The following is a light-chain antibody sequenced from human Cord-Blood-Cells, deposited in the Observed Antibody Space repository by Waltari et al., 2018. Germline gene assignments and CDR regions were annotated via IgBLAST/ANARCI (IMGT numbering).Light chain of an antibody. CDR1: SSDVGGYNY. V-gene: IGLV2-11*01. J-gene: IGLJ3*02. CDR2: DVS. Sequence: QSALTQPRSVSGSPGQSVTISCTGTSSDVGGYNYVSWYQQHPGKAPKLMIYDVSKRPSGVPDRFSGSKSGNTAYLTISGLQAEDEADYYCCSYAGSSWVFGGGTK. CDR3: CSYAGSSWV.